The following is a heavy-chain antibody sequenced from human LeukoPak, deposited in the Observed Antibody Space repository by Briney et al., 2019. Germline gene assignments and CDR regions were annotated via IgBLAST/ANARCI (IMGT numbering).Heavy chain of an antibody. CDR3: ARRPTGDPKFDY. CDR2: IYYSGST. CDR1: GGSISSYY. V-gene: IGHV4-59*08. D-gene: IGHD7-27*01. Sequence: SETLSLTCTVSGGSISSYYWSWIRQPPGKGLEWIGYIYYSGSTYYNPSLKSRVTISVDTSKNRFSLKLSTVTAADTAVYYCARRPTGDPKFDYWGQGTLVTVSS. J-gene: IGHJ4*02.